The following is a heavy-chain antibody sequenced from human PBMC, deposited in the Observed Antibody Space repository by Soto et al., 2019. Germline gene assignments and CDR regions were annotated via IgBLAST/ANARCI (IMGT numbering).Heavy chain of an antibody. J-gene: IGHJ4*02. Sequence: GGSLRLSCAASGFTFSSYSMNWVRQAPGKGLEWVSSISSSSSYIYYADSVKGRFTISRDNAKNSLYLQMNSLRAEDTAVYYCARDPLLWFGELSSPYFDYWGQGTLVTVSS. CDR1: GFTFSSYS. V-gene: IGHV3-21*01. CDR3: ARDPLLWFGELSSPYFDY. D-gene: IGHD3-10*01. CDR2: ISSSSSYI.